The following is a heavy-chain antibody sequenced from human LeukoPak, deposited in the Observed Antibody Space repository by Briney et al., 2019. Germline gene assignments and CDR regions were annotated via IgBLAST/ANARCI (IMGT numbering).Heavy chain of an antibody. D-gene: IGHD6-13*01. CDR1: GFNFSSYG. V-gene: IGHV3-30*18. Sequence: GGSLRLSCAASGFNFSSYGMHWVRQAPGKGLEWVAVISYDGRNNYYGDSVKGRFTISRDNSKNTLYLQMNSLRAEDTAVYYCAKDKGIAAAGGNWFDPWGQGTLVTVSS. J-gene: IGHJ5*02. CDR3: AKDKGIAAAGGNWFDP. CDR2: ISYDGRNN.